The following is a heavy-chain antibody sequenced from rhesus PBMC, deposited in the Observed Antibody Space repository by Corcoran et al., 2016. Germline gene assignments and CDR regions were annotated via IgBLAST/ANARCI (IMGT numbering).Heavy chain of an antibody. CDR3: ARVPVIAADADY. CDR1: GGSISADSY. CDR2: IYGIGGGT. D-gene: IGHD6-25*01. Sequence: QVQLQESGPGLVKPSETLSLTCAVSGGSISADSYWSWIRQPPGKGLEWIGYIYGIGGGTNYNPSLKNRVTISRDTSKSQFSLRLSSVTAADTAVYYCARVPVIAADADYWGQGVLVTVSS. V-gene: IGHV4-106*01. J-gene: IGHJ4*01.